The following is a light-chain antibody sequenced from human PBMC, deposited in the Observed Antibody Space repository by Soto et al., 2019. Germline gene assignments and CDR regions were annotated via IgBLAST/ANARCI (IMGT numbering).Light chain of an antibody. Sequence: EIVLTQSPGTLSLSPGERATLSCRASQSVSSSYLAWYQQKPGQAPRLLIYGASSRATGIPDRFSDSGSGTDFTLTISRLEPEDFAVYYWQQYGSSPIFTFGPGNKVDIK. V-gene: IGKV3-20*01. CDR2: GAS. CDR3: QQYGSSPIFT. J-gene: IGKJ3*01. CDR1: QSVSSSY.